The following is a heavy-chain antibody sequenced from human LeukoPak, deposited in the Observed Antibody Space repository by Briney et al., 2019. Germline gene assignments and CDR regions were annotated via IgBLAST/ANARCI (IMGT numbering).Heavy chain of an antibody. V-gene: IGHV4-34*01. D-gene: IGHD2-2*01. CDR1: GGSFSGYY. CDR2: INHSGIT. Sequence: SETLSLTCAVYGGSFSGYYWSWIRQPPGKGLEWIGEINHSGITNYNPSLKSRVTISVDTSKNQFSLKLSSVTAADTAVYYCARVSGASNQEIVVVPAAPNYYYYYGMDVWGQGTTVTVSS. CDR3: ARVSGASNQEIVVVPAAPNYYYYYGMDV. J-gene: IGHJ6*02.